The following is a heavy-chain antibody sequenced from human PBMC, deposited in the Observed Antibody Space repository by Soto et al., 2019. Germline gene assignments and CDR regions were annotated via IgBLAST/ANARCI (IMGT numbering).Heavy chain of an antibody. CDR1: GFTFSLYS. CDR2: ITSSSSYI. V-gene: IGHV3-21*01. Sequence: GGSLRLSCAASGFTFSLYSMIWVRQAPGKGLEWVASITSSSSYIYYEDSLKGRFTISRDNAKNSLFLQLDSLRAEDTAVYFCVRARSTDSRPDFWGQGTRVTVSS. D-gene: IGHD3-22*01. J-gene: IGHJ4*02. CDR3: VRARSTDSRPDF.